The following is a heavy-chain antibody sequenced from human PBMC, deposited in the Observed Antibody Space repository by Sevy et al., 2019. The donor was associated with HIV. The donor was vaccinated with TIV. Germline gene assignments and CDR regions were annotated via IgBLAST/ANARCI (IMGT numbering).Heavy chain of an antibody. CDR3: ARVESCGGDCYYSDY. CDR1: GYTFTSYY. CDR2: INPSGGGT. D-gene: IGHD2-21*02. J-gene: IGHJ4*02. Sequence: ASVKVSCKASGYTFTSYYIHWVRQAPGQGLECMGIINPSGGGTNYAQKFQGRVTFTRDTSTSTVYMELSGLRAEDTAVYYCARVESCGGDCYYSDYWGQGTQVTVSS. V-gene: IGHV1-46*01.